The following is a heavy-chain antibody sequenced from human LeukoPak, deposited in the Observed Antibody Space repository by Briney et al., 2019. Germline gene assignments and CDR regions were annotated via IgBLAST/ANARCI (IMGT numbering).Heavy chain of an antibody. V-gene: IGHV3-74*01. D-gene: IGHD6-13*01. J-gene: IGHJ6*03. CDR3: ARGIAAAGFSLLLKDYYYYMDV. CDR2: INSDGSTT. CDR1: GFTFSTYW. Sequence: GGSLRLSCAASGFTFSTYWMHWVRQAPGKGLVWVSRINSDGSTTSYADSVKGRFTISGDNAKNTLYLQMNSLRAEDTAVYYCARGIAAAGFSLLLKDYYYYMDVWGKGTTVTTSS.